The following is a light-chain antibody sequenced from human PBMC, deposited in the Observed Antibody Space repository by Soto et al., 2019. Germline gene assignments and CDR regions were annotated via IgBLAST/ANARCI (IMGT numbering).Light chain of an antibody. CDR2: VAS. V-gene: IGKV3-20*01. CDR1: QSVASNY. Sequence: EIVLTQSPGTLSLSPGERATLSSGAGQSVASNYLAWYQRNPGQPPGPLIYVASNRATDIPGRFSGSGSGTDFTLTITRLEPEDFAVYYCQQYGSSPPTFGPGTRVDIK. CDR3: QQYGSSPPT. J-gene: IGKJ1*01.